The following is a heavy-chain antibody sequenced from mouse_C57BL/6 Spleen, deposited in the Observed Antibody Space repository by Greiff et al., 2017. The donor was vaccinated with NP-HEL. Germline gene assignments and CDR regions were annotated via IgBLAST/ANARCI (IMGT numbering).Heavy chain of an antibody. Sequence: EVQRVESGGGLVKPGGSLKLSCAASGFTFSSYAMSWVRQTPEKRLEWVATISDGGSYTYYPDNVKGRFTISRDNAKNNLYLQMSHLKSEDTAMYYCARGIFPWFAYWGQGTLVTVSA. CDR3: ARGIFPWFAY. J-gene: IGHJ3*01. CDR1: GFTFSSYA. CDR2: ISDGGSYT. V-gene: IGHV5-4*01.